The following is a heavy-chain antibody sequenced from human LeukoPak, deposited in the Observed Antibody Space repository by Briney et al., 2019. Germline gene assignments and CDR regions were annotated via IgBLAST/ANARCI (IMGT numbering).Heavy chain of an antibody. Sequence: PSETLSLTCSVSGGSISSGSYYWSWIRQPPGKGLEWIGHIYYSGSTNYNPSLKSRVTISGDTSKNQFSLKLSSVTAADTAVYFCARVDYDGSGYNFDYWGQGTLVTVSS. CDR1: GGSISSGSYY. CDR3: ARVDYDGSGYNFDY. J-gene: IGHJ4*02. V-gene: IGHV4-61*01. CDR2: IYYSGST. D-gene: IGHD3-22*01.